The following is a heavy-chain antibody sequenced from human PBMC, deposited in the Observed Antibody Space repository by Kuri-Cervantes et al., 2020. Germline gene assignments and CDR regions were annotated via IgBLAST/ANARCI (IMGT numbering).Heavy chain of an antibody. CDR2: INPHSGGT. Sequence: ASVKVSCKASGYTFTGYYIHWVRQAPGQGLEWMGWINPHSGGTNFAQKFQGRVTMTRDTSISTAYMELSRLRSDDTAVYYCARGAPFTISPLPPIYWGQGTLVTVSS. J-gene: IGHJ4*02. V-gene: IGHV1-2*02. CDR1: GYTFTGYY. CDR3: ARGAPFTISPLPPIY. D-gene: IGHD3-9*01.